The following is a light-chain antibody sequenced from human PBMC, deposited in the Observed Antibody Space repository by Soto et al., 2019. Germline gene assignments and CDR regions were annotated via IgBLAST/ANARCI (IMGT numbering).Light chain of an antibody. V-gene: IGLV2-14*01. Sequence: QSALTQPASVSGSPGQSITISCTGTSSDVGGYNYVSWSQQHPGKAPKLMIYEVSNRPSGVSNRFSGSKSGNTAYLTISGLQAEDEADYYCSSYTTTNTYVFGTGTKVTVL. CDR2: EVS. CDR1: SSDVGGYNY. J-gene: IGLJ1*01. CDR3: SSYTTTNTYV.